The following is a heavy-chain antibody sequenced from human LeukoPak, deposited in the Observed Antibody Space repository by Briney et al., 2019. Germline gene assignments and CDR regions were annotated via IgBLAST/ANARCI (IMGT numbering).Heavy chain of an antibody. D-gene: IGHD5-12*01. V-gene: IGHV3-15*01. CDR1: GFTFNNAW. Sequence: GGSLRLSCAASGFTFNNAWMTWVRQAPGKGLEWVGHIKSKSDGGATDYAAAVKGRFSISRDDDSKNTLYLQMNSLKTEDTAMYYCTLRGYSGYDYCWGRETLVTVSS. CDR3: TLRGYSGYDYC. J-gene: IGHJ4*02. CDR2: IKSKSDGGAT.